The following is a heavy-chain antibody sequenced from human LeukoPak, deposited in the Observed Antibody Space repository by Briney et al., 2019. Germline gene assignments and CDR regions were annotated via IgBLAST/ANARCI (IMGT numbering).Heavy chain of an antibody. CDR3: ARAPITIFGVVQDYMDV. V-gene: IGHV4-4*07. CDR2: IYTSGST. D-gene: IGHD3-3*01. J-gene: IGHJ6*03. CDR1: GGSISSYY. Sequence: NPSETLSLTCTVSGGSISSYYWSWIRQPAGKGLEWIGRIYTSGSTNYNPSLKSRVTMSVDTSKNQFSLKLSSVTAADTAVYYCARAPITIFGVVQDYMDVWGKGTTVTVSS.